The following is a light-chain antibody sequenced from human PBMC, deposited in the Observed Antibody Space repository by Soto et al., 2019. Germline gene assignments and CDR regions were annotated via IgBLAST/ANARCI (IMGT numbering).Light chain of an antibody. CDR1: QSVLYSSNNKNY. CDR2: WAS. Sequence: DIVLTQSPDSLAVSLGERATINCKSSQSVLYSSNNKNYLAWYQQKPGQPPKLLIFWASTRESGVPDRFSGSGSGTAFTLTISSLQAEDVAVYYCQQYYSTPHTFGQGTKLESK. V-gene: IGKV4-1*01. CDR3: QQYYSTPHT. J-gene: IGKJ2*01.